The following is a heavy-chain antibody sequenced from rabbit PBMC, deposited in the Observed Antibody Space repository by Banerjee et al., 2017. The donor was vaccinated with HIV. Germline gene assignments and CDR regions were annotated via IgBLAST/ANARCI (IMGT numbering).Heavy chain of an antibody. CDR2: IGGGSSGST. D-gene: IGHD4-2*01. Sequence: QSLEESGGDLVKPGASLTLTCTASGFSFSSSYYMCWVRQAPGKGLEWIASIGGGSSGSTNYASWAKGRFTISKTSSTTVTLQMTSLTAADTATYFCARKFAGSRDLWGQGTLVTVS. V-gene: IGHV1S40*01. CDR1: GFSFSSSYY. J-gene: IGHJ6*01. CDR3: ARKFAGSRDL.